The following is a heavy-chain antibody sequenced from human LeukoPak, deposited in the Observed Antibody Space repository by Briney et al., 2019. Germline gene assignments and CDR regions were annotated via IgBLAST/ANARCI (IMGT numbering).Heavy chain of an antibody. J-gene: IGHJ4*02. Sequence: GGSLRLSCAASGFTFSSYSMNWVRQAPGKGLEWVSSISSSSSYIYYADSAKGRFTISRDNAKNSLYLQMNSLRAEDTAVYYCARDRSGYLGYWGQGTLVTVSS. CDR1: GFTFSSYS. V-gene: IGHV3-21*01. D-gene: IGHD3-3*01. CDR2: ISSSSSYI. CDR3: ARDRSGYLGY.